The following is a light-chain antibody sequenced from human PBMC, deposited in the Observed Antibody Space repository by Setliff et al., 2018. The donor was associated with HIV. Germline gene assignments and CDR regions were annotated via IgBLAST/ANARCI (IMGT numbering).Light chain of an antibody. J-gene: IGLJ1*01. CDR1: SSDVGAYNY. CDR2: EVS. Sequence: QSALAQPASVSGSPGQSITVSCTGTSSDVGAYNYVSWYQQHPGKAPKLMIHEVSNRPSGVSNRFSGSKPGNTASLTISGLQAEDEADYYCSSYTSSSTPVFGTGTKVTVL. V-gene: IGLV2-14*01. CDR3: SSYTSSSTPV.